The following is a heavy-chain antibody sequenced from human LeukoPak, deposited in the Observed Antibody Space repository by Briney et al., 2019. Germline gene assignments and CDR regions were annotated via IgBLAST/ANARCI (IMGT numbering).Heavy chain of an antibody. D-gene: IGHD6-19*01. CDR2: INHDGSA. V-gene: IGHV4-59*08. Sequence: LETLSLTCTVSGRSFSGYHWSWIRQPPGKGLEWIGFINHDGSANYNPSLNGRVTISLDTSKNQFSLILSSVTAADTAVYFCATYGSGQGGRGYWGQGTLVTVFS. CDR3: ATYGSGQGGRGY. J-gene: IGHJ4*02. CDR1: GRSFSGYH.